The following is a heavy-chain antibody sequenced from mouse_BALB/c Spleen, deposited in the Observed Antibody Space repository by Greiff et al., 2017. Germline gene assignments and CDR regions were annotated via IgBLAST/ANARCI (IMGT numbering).Heavy chain of an antibody. Sequence: EVKVVESGGGLVQPGGSMKLSCVASGFTFSNYWMNWVRQSPEKGLEWVAEIRLKSNNYATHYAESVKGRFTISRDDSKSSVYLQMNNLRAEDTGIYYCTRRGYGNYPYYAMDYWGQGTSVTVSS. J-gene: IGHJ4*01. CDR1: GFTFSNYW. CDR2: IRLKSNNYAT. V-gene: IGHV6-6*02. CDR3: TRRGYGNYPYYAMDY. D-gene: IGHD2-1*01.